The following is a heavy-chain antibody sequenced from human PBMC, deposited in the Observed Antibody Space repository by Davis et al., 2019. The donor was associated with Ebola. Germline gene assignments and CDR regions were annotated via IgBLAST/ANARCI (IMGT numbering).Heavy chain of an antibody. CDR2: IWYDGSNK. CDR1: GFTFSSYG. CDR3: ARDLHTLLVDTAMVLDY. Sequence: GESLKISCAASGFTFSSYGMHWVRQAPGKGLEWVAVIWYDGSNKYYADSVKGRFTISRDNSKNTLYLQMNSLRAEDTAVYYCARDLHTLLVDTAMVLDYWGQGTLVTVST. J-gene: IGHJ4*02. D-gene: IGHD5-18*01. V-gene: IGHV3-33*01.